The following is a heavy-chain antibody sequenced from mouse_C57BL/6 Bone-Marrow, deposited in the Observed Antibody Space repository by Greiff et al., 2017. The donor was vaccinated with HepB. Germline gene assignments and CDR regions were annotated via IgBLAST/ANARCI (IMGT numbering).Heavy chain of an antibody. Sequence: VQLKQSGPELVKPGASVKISCKASGYAFSSSWMNWVKQRPGKGLEWIGRIYPGDGDTNYNGKFKGKATLTADKSSSTAYMQLSSLTSEDSAVYFCARYNPTDKDAMDYWGQGTSVTVSS. CDR1: GYAFSSSW. V-gene: IGHV1-82*01. J-gene: IGHJ4*01. D-gene: IGHD1-3*01. CDR3: ARYNPTDKDAMDY. CDR2: IYPGDGDT.